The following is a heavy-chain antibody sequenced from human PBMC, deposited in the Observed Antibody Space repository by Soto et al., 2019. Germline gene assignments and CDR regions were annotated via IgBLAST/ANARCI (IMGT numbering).Heavy chain of an antibody. V-gene: IGHV3-7*03. CDR2: IKQDGSEK. J-gene: IGHJ4*02. CDR3: ARDRRGVLYYCDY. D-gene: IGHD3-16*01. Sequence: GGSLRLSCAASGFTFSSYWMSWVRQAPGKGLEWVANIKQDGSEKYYVDSVKGRFTISRDNAKNSLYLQMNSLRAEDTAVYYCARDRRGVLYYCDYWGQGPLVNVSS. CDR1: GFTFSSYW.